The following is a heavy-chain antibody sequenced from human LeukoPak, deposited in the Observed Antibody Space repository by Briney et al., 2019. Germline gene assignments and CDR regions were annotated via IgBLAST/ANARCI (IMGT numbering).Heavy chain of an antibody. Sequence: PGGSLRLSCAASGFTFSNYAMHWVRQAPGKGLEWVAFIRCDGGNKFYVDSVKGRFTISRDNSRNTLYLQMNSLRAEDTAVYYCAKGSGIAAVVLDHFDYWGQGTLVTVSS. CDR2: IRCDGGNK. D-gene: IGHD6-25*01. CDR1: GFTFSNYA. CDR3: AKGSGIAAVVLDHFDY. V-gene: IGHV3-30*02. J-gene: IGHJ4*02.